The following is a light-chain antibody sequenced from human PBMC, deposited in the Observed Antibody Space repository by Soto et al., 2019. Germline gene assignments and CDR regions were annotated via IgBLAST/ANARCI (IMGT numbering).Light chain of an antibody. V-gene: IGKV1-9*01. CDR3: QQLNSYPPMYT. Sequence: IQLTQSPSSLSASVGDRVTITCRASQGISSYLAWYQQKPGKAPKLLIYAASTLQSGVPSRFSGSGSGTDFTLTINSLQPEDFATYYCQQLNSYPPMYTFGQGTKLEIK. CDR2: AAS. CDR1: QGISSY. J-gene: IGKJ2*01.